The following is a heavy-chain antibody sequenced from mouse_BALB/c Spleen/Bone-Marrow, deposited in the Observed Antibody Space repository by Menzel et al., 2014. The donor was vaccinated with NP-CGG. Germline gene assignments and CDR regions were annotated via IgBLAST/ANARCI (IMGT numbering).Heavy chain of an antibody. CDR3: ARGGNWEDFDY. V-gene: IGHV5-17*02. CDR2: ISSGSSTI. D-gene: IGHD4-1*01. J-gene: IGHJ2*01. CDR1: GFTFSSFG. Sequence: EVQVVESGGGLVQPGGSRKLSCAASGFTFSSFGMHWVRQAPERGLEWVAYISSGSSTIFYADTVKGRFTISRDNPKNTLFLQMTSLRPEDTAMYYCARGGNWEDFDYWGQGTTLTVSS.